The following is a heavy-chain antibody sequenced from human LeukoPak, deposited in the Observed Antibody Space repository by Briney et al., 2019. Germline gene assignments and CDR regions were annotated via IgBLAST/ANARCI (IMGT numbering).Heavy chain of an antibody. CDR1: GYTFTSYG. D-gene: IGHD2-2*02. J-gene: IGHJ4*02. CDR3: ARDPRYCSSTSCYTDDY. Sequence: ASVKVSCKASGYTFTSYGISWVRQAPGQGLEWMGWISAYNGNTNYAQKLQGRVTMTTDTSTSTAYMELRSLRSDDTAVYYCARDPRYCSSTSCYTDDYWGQGTLVTVSS. CDR2: ISAYNGNT. V-gene: IGHV1-18*01.